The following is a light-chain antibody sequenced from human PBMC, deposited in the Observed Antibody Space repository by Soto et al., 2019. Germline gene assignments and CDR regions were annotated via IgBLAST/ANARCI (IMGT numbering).Light chain of an antibody. Sequence: QSALTQPASVSGSPGQSITISCTGTISDVGGYNYVSWYQQHPGKAPKLMIYEVSNRPSGISTRFSGSKSGNTASLTISGLQAEDEGDYYCSAYTSSSTLVFGGGTKLTVL. CDR3: SAYTSSSTLV. CDR1: ISDVGGYNY. V-gene: IGLV2-14*01. CDR2: EVS. J-gene: IGLJ3*02.